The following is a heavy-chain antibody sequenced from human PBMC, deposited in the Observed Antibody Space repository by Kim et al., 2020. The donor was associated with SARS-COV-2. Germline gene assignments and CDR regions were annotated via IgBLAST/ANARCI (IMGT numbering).Heavy chain of an antibody. CDR1: GFTFSSYA. CDR3: AKDRGHSSGGWNYGFDI. CDR2: NSGSGIST. Sequence: GGSLRLSCAASGFTFSSYAMSWVRQAPGKGLEWVSTNSGSGISTYYADSVKGRFTISRDNFNNTLYLQMNSLRAEDTAVYYCAKDRGHSSGGWNYGFDIWGQGTMVTVSS. V-gene: IGHV3-23*01. D-gene: IGHD6-19*01. J-gene: IGHJ3*02.